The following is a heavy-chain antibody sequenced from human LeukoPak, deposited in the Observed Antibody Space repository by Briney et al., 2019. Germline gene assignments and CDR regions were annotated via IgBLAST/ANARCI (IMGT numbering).Heavy chain of an antibody. D-gene: IGHD3-3*01. CDR1: GFTFSSYS. J-gene: IGHJ4*02. V-gene: IGHV3-21*01. CDR2: ISSSSSYI. CDR3: TRDSRGYYDFWSGSAWFRDY. Sequence: SGGSLRLSCAASGFTFSSYSMNWVRQAPGKGLEWVSSISSSSSYIYYADSVKGRFTISRDNAKNSLYLQMNSLRAEDTAVYYCTRDSRGYYDFWSGSAWFRDYWGQGTLVTVSS.